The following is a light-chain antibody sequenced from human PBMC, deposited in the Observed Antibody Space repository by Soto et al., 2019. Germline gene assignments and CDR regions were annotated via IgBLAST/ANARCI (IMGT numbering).Light chain of an antibody. CDR1: NIGSKS. CDR3: QVWDSSSDHPV. V-gene: IGLV3-21*04. Sequence: VLTQPPSVSVAPGKTARITCGGNNIGSKSVHWYQQKPGQAPVLVIYYDSARPSGIPERFSGSNSGNTATLTISRVEAGDEADYYCQVWDSSSDHPVFGGGTKLTVL. J-gene: IGLJ2*01. CDR2: YDS.